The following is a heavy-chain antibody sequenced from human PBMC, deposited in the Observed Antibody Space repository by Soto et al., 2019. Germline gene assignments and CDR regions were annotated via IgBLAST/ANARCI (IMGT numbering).Heavy chain of an antibody. D-gene: IGHD3-10*01. J-gene: IGHJ6*02. Sequence: SETLSLTCAVYGGSFSGYYWSWIRQPPGKGLEWIGEINHSGSTNYNPSLKSRVTISVDTSKNQFSLKLSSVTAADTAVYYCARGLGGLSGGMDVWGQGTTVTVSS. CDR2: INHSGST. CDR1: GGSFSGYY. V-gene: IGHV4-34*01. CDR3: ARGLGGLSGGMDV.